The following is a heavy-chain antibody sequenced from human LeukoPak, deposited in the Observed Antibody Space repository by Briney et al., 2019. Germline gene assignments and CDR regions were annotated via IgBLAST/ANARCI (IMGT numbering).Heavy chain of an antibody. CDR3: ARDRTHYYDSSGYDAFDI. V-gene: IGHV4-59*01. CDR1: GGSISGYY. Sequence: PSETLSLTCTVSGGSISGYYWSWIRQPPGKGLEWIGYIYYSGSTYYNPSLKSRVTISVDTSKNQFSLKLSSVTAADTAVYYCARDRTHYYDSSGYDAFDIWGQGTMVTVSS. J-gene: IGHJ3*02. D-gene: IGHD3-22*01. CDR2: IYYSGST.